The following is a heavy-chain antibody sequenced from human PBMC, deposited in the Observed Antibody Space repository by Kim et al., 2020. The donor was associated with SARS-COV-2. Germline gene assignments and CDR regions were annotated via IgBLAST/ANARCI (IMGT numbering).Heavy chain of an antibody. V-gene: IGHV4-34*01. D-gene: IGHD4-17*01. CDR3: ARAPPDYGDYEHYYYYGMDV. J-gene: IGHJ6*02. CDR1: GGSFSGYY. Sequence: SETLSLTCAVYGGSFSGYYWSWIRQPPGKGLEWIGEINHSGSTNYNPSLKSRVTISVDTSKNQFSLKLSSVTAADTAVYYCARAPPDYGDYEHYYYYGMDVWGQGTTVTVSS. CDR2: INHSGST.